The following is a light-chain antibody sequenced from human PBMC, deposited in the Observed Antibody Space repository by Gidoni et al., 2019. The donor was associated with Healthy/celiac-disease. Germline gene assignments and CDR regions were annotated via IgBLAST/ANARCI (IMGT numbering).Light chain of an antibody. CDR1: SSDVGGYNY. CDR3: SSYAGSNNFGV. CDR2: EVS. J-gene: IGLJ2*01. Sequence: SALTPPPSASGSPGQSVTISCTGTSSDVGGYNYVPWYQQHPGKAPKLMIYEVSKRPSGVPDRFSGSKSGNTASLTVSGLQAEDEADYYCSSYAGSNNFGVFGGGTKLTVL. V-gene: IGLV2-8*01.